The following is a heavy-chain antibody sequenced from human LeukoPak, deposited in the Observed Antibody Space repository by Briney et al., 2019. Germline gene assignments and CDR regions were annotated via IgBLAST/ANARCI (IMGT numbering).Heavy chain of an antibody. J-gene: IGHJ4*02. D-gene: IGHD5-12*01. V-gene: IGHV3-20*04. CDR2: INWNGGST. CDR1: GFTFDDYG. CDR3: ARVPRGYSGYDFPYYFDY. Sequence: SGGSLRLSCAASGFTFDDYGMSWVRQAPGKGLEWVSGINWNGGSTGYADSVKGRFTISRDNAKNSLYLQMNSLRAEDTALYYCARVPRGYSGYDFPYYFDYWGQGTLVTVSS.